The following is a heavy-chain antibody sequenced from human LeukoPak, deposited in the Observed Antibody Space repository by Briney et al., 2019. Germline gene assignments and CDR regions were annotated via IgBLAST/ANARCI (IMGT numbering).Heavy chain of an antibody. J-gene: IGHJ5*02. Sequence: ASVKVSCKASGYTFTGYYMHWVRQAPGQGLEWMGWINPNSGGTNYAQKFQGRVTMTRDTSISTAYMELSRLRSDDTAVYYCARAGGRGGSENWFDPWGQGTLVTVSS. D-gene: IGHD2-15*01. V-gene: IGHV1-2*02. CDR2: INPNSGGT. CDR3: ARAGGRGGSENWFDP. CDR1: GYTFTGYY.